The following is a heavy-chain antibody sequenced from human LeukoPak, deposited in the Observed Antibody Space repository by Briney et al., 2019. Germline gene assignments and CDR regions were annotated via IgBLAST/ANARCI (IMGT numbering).Heavy chain of an antibody. CDR1: GYTFTSYA. D-gene: IGHD6-13*01. Sequence: ASVKVSCKASGYTFTSYAMNWVRQAPGQGLEWMGWINPNSGGTNYAQKFQGRVTMTRDTSISTAYMELSRLRSDDTAVYYCARDPSIAAAGMGFDPWGQGTLVTVSS. CDR2: INPNSGGT. CDR3: ARDPSIAAAGMGFDP. V-gene: IGHV1-2*02. J-gene: IGHJ5*02.